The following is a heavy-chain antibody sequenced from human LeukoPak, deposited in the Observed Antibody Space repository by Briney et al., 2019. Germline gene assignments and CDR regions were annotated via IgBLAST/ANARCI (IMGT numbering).Heavy chain of an antibody. J-gene: IGHJ3*02. V-gene: IGHV3-23*01. CDR2: ISGSGGNT. CDR1: GFTFSSYA. CDR3: AKDSARATGYSYGPGAFDI. Sequence: GGSLRLSCAASGFTFSSYAMSWVRQAPGKGLEWVSAISGSGGNTYYADSVKGRFTISRDNSKNTLYLQMNSLRAEDTAVYYCAKDSARATGYSYGPGAFDIWGQGTMVTVSS. D-gene: IGHD5-18*01.